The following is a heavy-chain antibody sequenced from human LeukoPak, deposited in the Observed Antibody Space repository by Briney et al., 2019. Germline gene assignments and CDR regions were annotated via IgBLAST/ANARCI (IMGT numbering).Heavy chain of an antibody. Sequence: ASVKVSCKASGYTFTGYYMHWVRQAPGQGLEWMGWINPNSGGTNYAQKFQGRVTMTRDTSISTAYMELSRLRSDDTAVYYCARDLIDSWSGYYTYAFDVWGQGTMVTVSS. J-gene: IGHJ3*01. CDR1: GYTFTGYY. V-gene: IGHV1-2*02. D-gene: IGHD3-3*01. CDR3: ARDLIDSWSGYYTYAFDV. CDR2: INPNSGGT.